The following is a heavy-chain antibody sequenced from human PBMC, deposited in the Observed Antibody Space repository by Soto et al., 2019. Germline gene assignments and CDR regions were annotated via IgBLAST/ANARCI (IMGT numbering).Heavy chain of an antibody. V-gene: IGHV3-33*06. D-gene: IGHD4-17*01. CDR2: IWYDGSNK. CDR1: GFTFSSYG. CDR3: AKDRYGDYGGVDY. Sequence: GGALRLSCGGSGFTFSSYGMHWGRPAPGKGLEWVAVIWYDGSNKYYADSVKGRFTISRDNSKNTLYLQMNSLRAEDTAVYYCAKDRYGDYGGVDYWGQGTLVTVSS. J-gene: IGHJ4*02.